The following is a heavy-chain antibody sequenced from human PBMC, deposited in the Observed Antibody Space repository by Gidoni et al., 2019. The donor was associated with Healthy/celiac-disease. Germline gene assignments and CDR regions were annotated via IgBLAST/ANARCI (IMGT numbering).Heavy chain of an antibody. CDR1: GGSFSGYY. J-gene: IGHJ5*02. CDR3: ARGGSMVRGAKRNWFDP. CDR2: INHSGST. Sequence: QVQLQQWGAGLLKPSETLSLTCAVYGGSFSGYYWSWIRQPPGQGLEWIGKINHSGSTNYNPSLKSRVTISVDTSKNQFSLKLSSVTAADTAVYYCARGGSMVRGAKRNWFDPWGQGTLVTVSS. V-gene: IGHV4-34*01. D-gene: IGHD3-10*01.